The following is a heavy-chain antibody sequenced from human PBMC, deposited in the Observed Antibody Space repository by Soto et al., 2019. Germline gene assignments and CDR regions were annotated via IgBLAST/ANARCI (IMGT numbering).Heavy chain of an antibody. D-gene: IGHD3-10*01. V-gene: IGHV3-30*03. CDR1: GFMFSTYG. J-gene: IGHJ4*02. Sequence: QVQLLQSGGGVVQPGRSLRLSCVASGFMFSTYGMHWVCQAPGKGLEWVALISYDGSVKYHADFVKGRFTTSRDNSKKTLHLQMAPRGPADTAVYFCASDFGPYNYWGQGSLVTGSS. CDR3: ASDFGPYNY. CDR2: ISYDGSVK.